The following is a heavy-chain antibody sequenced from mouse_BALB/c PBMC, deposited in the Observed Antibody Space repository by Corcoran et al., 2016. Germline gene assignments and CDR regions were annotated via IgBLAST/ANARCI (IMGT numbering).Heavy chain of an antibody. J-gene: IGHJ4*01. Sequence: QVTLKESGPGILQPSQTLSMTCSFSGFSLSTSGMGVSWIRQPSGKGLEWLAHIYWDDDKRYNPSLKSRLTISKDTSRNQVFLKITSVDTADTATYYCARTSYYGNPYAMDYWGQGTSVTVSS. CDR3: ARTSYYGNPYAMDY. D-gene: IGHD2-10*01. V-gene: IGHV8-12*01. CDR1: GFSLSTSGMG. CDR2: IYWDDDK.